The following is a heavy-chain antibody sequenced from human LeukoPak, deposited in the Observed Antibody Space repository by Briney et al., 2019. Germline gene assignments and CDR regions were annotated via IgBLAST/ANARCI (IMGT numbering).Heavy chain of an antibody. CDR3: ARVYYGDYGPVGAFDI. CDR1: GYTFTSYG. J-gene: IGHJ3*02. V-gene: IGHV1-18*01. Sequence: ASVKVSCKASGYTFTSYGISWVRQAPGQGLEWMGWISAYNGNTNYAQKLQGRVTMTTDTSTSTAYMELRSQRSEDTAVYYCARVYYGDYGPVGAFDIWGQGTMVTVSS. CDR2: ISAYNGNT. D-gene: IGHD4-17*01.